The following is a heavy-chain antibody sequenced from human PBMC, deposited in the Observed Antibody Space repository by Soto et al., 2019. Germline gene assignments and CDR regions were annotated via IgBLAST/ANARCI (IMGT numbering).Heavy chain of an antibody. V-gene: IGHV3-30*09. J-gene: IGHJ4*02. CDR3: AKDGVNYASLSPVDY. Sequence: QIHLVESGGGVVQPGRSLRLSCASSGFNFRTFTMHWVCQAPGKGLEWVAGISYDGINAYYADSVKGRFAISRDNSKNTVSLQINSLRPADTAAYYCAKDGVNYASLSPVDYWGQGTLVTVSS. CDR1: GFNFRTFT. D-gene: IGHD2-2*01. CDR2: ISYDGINA.